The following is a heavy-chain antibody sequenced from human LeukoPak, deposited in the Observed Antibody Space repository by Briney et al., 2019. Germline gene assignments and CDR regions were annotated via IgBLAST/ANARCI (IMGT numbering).Heavy chain of an antibody. J-gene: IGHJ3*02. CDR2: IRYEGSNK. D-gene: IGHD4-11*01. CDR3: AKNSLSYSDYAGPLDI. Sequence: PGGSLRLSCAASGFTFSNYGMHWVRQAPGKGLEWVAFIRYEGSNKYYGDSVKGRFTISRDNSKNTLYLLMTGLTAEDTAVYYCAKNSLSYSDYAGPLDIWGQGTMVTVSS. V-gene: IGHV3-30*02. CDR1: GFTFSNYG.